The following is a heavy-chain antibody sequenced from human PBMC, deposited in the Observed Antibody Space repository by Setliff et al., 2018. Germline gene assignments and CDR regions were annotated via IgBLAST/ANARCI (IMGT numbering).Heavy chain of an antibody. CDR3: VRESRSTWYRRDF. J-gene: IGHJ4*02. V-gene: IGHV4-38-2*02. CDR2: TYYNGTA. Sequence: SETLSLTCAVSGFSITNGYYWGWIRQSPGKGLEWIGSTYYNGTAYYNPSLQSRVAISVDTSKNYFSLDVSSVTAADTAVYYCVRESRSTWYRRDFWGQGTLVTVSS. CDR1: GFSITNGYY. D-gene: IGHD6-13*01.